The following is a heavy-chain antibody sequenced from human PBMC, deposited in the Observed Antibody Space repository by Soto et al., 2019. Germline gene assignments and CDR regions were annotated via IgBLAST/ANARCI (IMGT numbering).Heavy chain of an antibody. Sequence: QLQLQESGPGLVKPSETLSLTCTVSGGSISSSSYYWGWIRQPPGKGLEWIGSIYYSGSTYYNPSLKSRVTISVDTSTNQFSLKLSSVTAADTAVYYCARHVGGGPWSEEAIGYWGQGTLVTVSS. J-gene: IGHJ4*02. CDR2: IYYSGST. CDR1: GGSISSSSYY. CDR3: ARHVGGGPWSEEAIGY. V-gene: IGHV4-39*01. D-gene: IGHD3-3*01.